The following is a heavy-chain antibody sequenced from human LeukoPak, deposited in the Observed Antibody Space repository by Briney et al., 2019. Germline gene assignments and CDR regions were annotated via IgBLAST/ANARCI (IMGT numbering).Heavy chain of an antibody. J-gene: IGHJ4*02. CDR3: ARGGSDAEPLFDY. Sequence: GESLRISFKGSGYSFTSYWISWVRQMPGKGLEWMGRIDPSDSYSKYSPSFQGQVTISADKSISTAYLQWSSLKASDTAMYYCARGGSDAEPLFDYWGQGTLVTVSS. V-gene: IGHV5-10-1*04. D-gene: IGHD3-16*01. CDR2: IDPSDSYS. CDR1: GYSFTSYW.